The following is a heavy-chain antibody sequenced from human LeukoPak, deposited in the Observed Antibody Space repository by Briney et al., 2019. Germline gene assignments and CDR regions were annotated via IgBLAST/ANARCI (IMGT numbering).Heavy chain of an antibody. CDR1: GLTFSSYG. V-gene: IGHV3-21*01. Sequence: PGGSLRLSCAASGLTFSSYGMGWVRQAPGKGLEWVSAISGSGSNTYYADSVKGRFTISRDNAKNSLYLQMNSLRAEDTAVYYCARVIGLGSGTAFDIWGQGTMVTVSS. CDR2: ISGSGSNT. CDR3: ARVIGLGSGTAFDI. J-gene: IGHJ3*02. D-gene: IGHD3-10*01.